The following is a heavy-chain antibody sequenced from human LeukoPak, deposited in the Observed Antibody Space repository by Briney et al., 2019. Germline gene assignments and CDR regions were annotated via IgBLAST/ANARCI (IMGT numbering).Heavy chain of an antibody. D-gene: IGHD1-1*01. V-gene: IGHV4-31*03. Sequence: SQTLSLTCTVSGGSISSGGYYWSWIRQHPGKGLEWIGYIYYSGSTYYNPSLKSRVTISVDTSKNQFSLKLSSVTAAGTAVYYCARDVGQLERPDWYFDLWGRGTLVTVSS. CDR1: GGSISSGGYY. CDR3: ARDVGQLERPDWYFDL. J-gene: IGHJ2*01. CDR2: IYYSGST.